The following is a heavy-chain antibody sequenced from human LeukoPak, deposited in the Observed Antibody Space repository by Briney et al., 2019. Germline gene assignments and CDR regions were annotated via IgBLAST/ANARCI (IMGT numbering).Heavy chain of an antibody. Sequence: GGSLRLSCAASGFTFDDYAMHWVRHAPGKGLEWVSGISWNSGSTHYADSVKGRFTISRDNSKNTLYLQMNSLRAEDTAVYYCARGAAYYDYVWGSYRYVWFDPWGQGTLVTVSS. J-gene: IGHJ5*02. CDR2: ISWNSGST. CDR3: ARGAAYYDYVWGSYRYVWFDP. V-gene: IGHV3-9*01. D-gene: IGHD3-16*02. CDR1: GFTFDDYA.